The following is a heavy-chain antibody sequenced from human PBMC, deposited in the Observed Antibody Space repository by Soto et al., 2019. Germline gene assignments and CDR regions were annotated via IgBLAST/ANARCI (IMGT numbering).Heavy chain of an antibody. Sequence: SETLSLTCTVSGGSISSYYWSWIRQPPGKGLEWIGYIYYSGSTNYNPSLKSRVTISVDTSKNQFSLKLSSVTAADTAVYYCARDRGYLFWGQGTLVTVSS. J-gene: IGHJ4*02. CDR1: GGSISSYY. CDR3: ARDRGYLF. CDR2: IYYSGST. D-gene: IGHD3-10*01. V-gene: IGHV4-59*01.